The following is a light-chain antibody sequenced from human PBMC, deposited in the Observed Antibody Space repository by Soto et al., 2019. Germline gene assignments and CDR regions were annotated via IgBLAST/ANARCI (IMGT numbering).Light chain of an antibody. J-gene: IGKJ2*01. V-gene: IGKV3-11*01. CDR3: QQRSNWPLYT. CDR2: DAS. Sequence: EIVLTQSPATLSLSPGERATLSCRASQSISSYLAWYQQKPGQAPRLLIYDASNRATGIPARFSGSGSGTHFTLTISSLEPEDFAVYYCQQRSNWPLYTFGQGTKLEIK. CDR1: QSISSY.